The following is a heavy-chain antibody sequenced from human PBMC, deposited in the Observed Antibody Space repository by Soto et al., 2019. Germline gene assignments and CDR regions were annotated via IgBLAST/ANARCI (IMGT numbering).Heavy chain of an antibody. J-gene: IGHJ4*02. Sequence: SENLSLTCTVSGGSISSSSYYWGWIRQPPGKGLEWIGSIYYSGSTYYNPSLKSRVTISVDTSKNQFSLKLSSVTAADTAVYYCARSEDYYDSSAYYSSVPYFDYWGQGTLVT. CDR3: ARSEDYYDSSAYYSSVPYFDY. V-gene: IGHV4-39*01. CDR1: GGSISSSSYY. D-gene: IGHD3-22*01. CDR2: IYYSGST.